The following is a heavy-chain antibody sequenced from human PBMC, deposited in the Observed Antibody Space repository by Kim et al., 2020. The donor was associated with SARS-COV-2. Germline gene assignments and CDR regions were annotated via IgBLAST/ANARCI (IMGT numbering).Heavy chain of an antibody. CDR3: ARDPQTFQLVRGV. CDR1: GYTFTGYY. V-gene: IGHV1-2*06. Sequence: ASVKVSCKASGYTFTGYYMHWVRQAPGQGLEWMGRINPNSGGTNYAQKFQGRVTMTRDTSISTAYMELSRLRSDDTAVYYCARDPQTFQLVRGVWGQGTLVTVSS. J-gene: IGHJ4*02. CDR2: INPNSGGT. D-gene: IGHD6-13*01.